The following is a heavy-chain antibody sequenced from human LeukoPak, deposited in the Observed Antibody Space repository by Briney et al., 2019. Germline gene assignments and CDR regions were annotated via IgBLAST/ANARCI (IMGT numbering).Heavy chain of an antibody. CDR2: ISYDGRNI. CDR3: AKAFGYCSGGSCYYYYYGMDV. J-gene: IGHJ6*04. Sequence: GGSLRLSCAASGFTFSSYGMHWVRQAPGKGLEWVTVISYDGRNIYYADSVKGRFTISRDNSKNTLYLQMNSLRAENTAVYYCAKAFGYCSGGSCYYYYYGMDVWGKGTTVTVSS. V-gene: IGHV3-30*18. CDR1: GFTFSSYG. D-gene: IGHD2-15*01.